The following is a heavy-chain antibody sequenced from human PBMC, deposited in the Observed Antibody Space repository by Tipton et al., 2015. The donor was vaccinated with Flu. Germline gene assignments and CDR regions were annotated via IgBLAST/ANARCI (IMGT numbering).Heavy chain of an antibody. CDR1: GGTFNRHA. J-gene: IGHJ6*02. D-gene: IGHD1-26*01. CDR3: ARQEVQSGSYPLGAMDV. CDR2: IIPIFGTV. V-gene: IGHV1-69*15. Sequence: QSGAEVKKPGSSVKVSCKASGGTFNRHAISWVRQAPGQGLEWMGRIIPIFGTVSYVQKFQGRVTISADESTGTAYMELSSLRSEDTAVYYCARQEVQSGSYPLGAMDVWGQGTTVTVSS.